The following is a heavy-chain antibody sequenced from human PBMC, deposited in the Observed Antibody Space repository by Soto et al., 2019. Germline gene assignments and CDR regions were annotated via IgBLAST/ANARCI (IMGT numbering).Heavy chain of an antibody. V-gene: IGHV3-7*03. CDR2: IKQDGSEK. CDR1: GFTFSSYW. Sequence: GGSLRLACAASGFTFSSYWMSWLRQATGKGLEWVANIKQDGSEKYYVDSVKGRFTISRDNSKNTLYLQMNSLRAEDTAVYYCAKDLGYICNQLRYEHWGQRPLVTDPS. D-gene: IGHD2-2*01. J-gene: IGHJ4*02. CDR3: AKDLGYICNQLRYEH.